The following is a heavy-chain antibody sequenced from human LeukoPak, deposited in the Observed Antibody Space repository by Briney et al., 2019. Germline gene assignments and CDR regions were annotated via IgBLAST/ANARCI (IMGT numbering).Heavy chain of an antibody. D-gene: IGHD3-22*01. CDR2: IYTSGST. Sequence: PSETLSLTCTVSGGSSNIYYWSWIRQSAGKGLEWIGRIYTSGSTNYKPSLKSRVSMSVDTSKNQFSLRLRSVTAADTAVYYCARESGYYYDTSGYTFDYWGQGILVTVSS. CDR3: ARESGYYYDTSGYTFDY. J-gene: IGHJ4*02. CDR1: GGSSNIYY. V-gene: IGHV4-4*07.